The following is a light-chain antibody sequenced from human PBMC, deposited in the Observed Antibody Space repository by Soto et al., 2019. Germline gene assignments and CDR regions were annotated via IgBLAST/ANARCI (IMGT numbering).Light chain of an antibody. J-gene: IGKJ1*01. Sequence: DIQMTQSPSTLSASVGDRVTITCRASQSISSWLAWYQQKPGKAPKLLIYKASSLESGVPSRFSGSGSGTELPLTIISLQPDDFATYYCQQYKSYPPWTFGQGTTVAIK. CDR2: KAS. CDR3: QQYKSYPPWT. V-gene: IGKV1-5*03. CDR1: QSISSW.